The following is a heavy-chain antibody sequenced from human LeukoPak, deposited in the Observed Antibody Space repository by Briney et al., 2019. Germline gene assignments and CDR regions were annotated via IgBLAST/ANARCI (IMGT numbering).Heavy chain of an antibody. V-gene: IGHV4-34*01. CDR3: ARDAQWLVRYFDY. D-gene: IGHD6-19*01. CDR2: INHSGST. Sequence: PSETLSLTCAVYGGSFSGYYWSWIRQPPGKGLEWIGEINHSGSTNYNPSLKSRVTISVDTSKNQFSLKLSSVTAADTAVYYCARDAQWLVRYFDYWGQGTLVTVSS. CDR1: GGSFSGYY. J-gene: IGHJ4*02.